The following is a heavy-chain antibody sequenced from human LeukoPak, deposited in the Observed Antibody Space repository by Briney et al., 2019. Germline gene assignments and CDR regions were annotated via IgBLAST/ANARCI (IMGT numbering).Heavy chain of an antibody. CDR1: GGSISSYY. CDR2: IYYSGST. CDR3: ARRARDWYFDL. V-gene: IGHV4-59*08. J-gene: IGHJ2*01. Sequence: SETLSLTCTVSGGSISSYYWSWIRQPPGKGLEWIGYIYYSGSTNYNPSLKSRVTISVDMSKNQFSLKLSSVTAADTAVYYCARRARDWYFDLWGRGTLVTVSS.